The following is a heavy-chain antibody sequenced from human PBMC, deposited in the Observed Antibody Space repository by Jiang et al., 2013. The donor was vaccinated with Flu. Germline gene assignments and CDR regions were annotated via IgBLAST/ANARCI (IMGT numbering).Heavy chain of an antibody. D-gene: IGHD3-10*01. V-gene: IGHV3-23*01. CDR2: VSNSGINT. Sequence: VQLLESGGGLVQTGGSLRLSCTASGITFKFYVMSWVRQAPGKGLEWVSDVSNSGINTYYADSVKGRFTISRDNSKNTLYLQMNSLRAADTAVYYCAKSQGLHYDSGAYYFDSWGQGALVTVSS. J-gene: IGHJ4*02. CDR1: GITFKFYV. CDR3: AKSQGLHYDSGAYYFDS.